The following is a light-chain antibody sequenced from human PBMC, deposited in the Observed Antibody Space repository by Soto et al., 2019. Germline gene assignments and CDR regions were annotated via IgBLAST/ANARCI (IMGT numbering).Light chain of an antibody. J-gene: IGLJ1*01. CDR1: SSDVGGYNY. Sequence: QSALTQPASVSGSPGQSITVSCTGTSSDVGGYNYVSWYQQHPGKAPKLMIYEVSNRPSGVSNRFSGSKSGNTASLTTSGLQAEDEADYYCSSYTSGSTYVFGTGTKVTVL. CDR3: SSYTSGSTYV. V-gene: IGLV2-14*01. CDR2: EVS.